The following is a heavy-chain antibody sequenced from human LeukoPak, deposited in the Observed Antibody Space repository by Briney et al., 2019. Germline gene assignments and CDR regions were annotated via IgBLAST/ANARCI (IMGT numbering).Heavy chain of an antibody. J-gene: IGHJ4*02. Sequence: ASVKVSCKTSGYTFTGYYLFWVHQAPGQGLEWMGWINPNSGGTNYAQKFQGRVTMTRDTSIRTAYMELSRLTSDDTAVYYCARLYDWGRLDYWGQGTLVTVSS. D-gene: IGHD3-9*01. CDR3: ARLYDWGRLDY. CDR1: GYTFTGYY. V-gene: IGHV1-2*02. CDR2: INPNSGGT.